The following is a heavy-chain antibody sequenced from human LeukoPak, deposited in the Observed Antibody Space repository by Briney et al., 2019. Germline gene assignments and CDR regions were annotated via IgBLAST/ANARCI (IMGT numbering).Heavy chain of an antibody. CDR3: ARDPWGMRNQPLNSSDL. V-gene: IGHV1-18*04. CDR2: ISAYNGNT. J-gene: IGHJ5*02. D-gene: IGHD1-14*01. CDR1: GYTFTSYG. Sequence: ASVKVSCKASGYTFTSYGISWVRQAPGQGLEWMGWISAYNGNTNYAQKLQGRVTMTTDPSTSTPYLELRRLRSDHTALHYRARDPWGMRNQPLNSSDLWGQSPLLPLSS.